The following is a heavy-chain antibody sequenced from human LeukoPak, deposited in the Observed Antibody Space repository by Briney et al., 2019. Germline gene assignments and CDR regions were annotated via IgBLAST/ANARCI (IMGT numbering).Heavy chain of an antibody. Sequence: SETLSLSCTVSGGSLSSYYWNWIRQPPRKGLEWIGYISYSGSTNYNLSLKSRVTISLDTSKNQFSLKLRSVTAADTAVYYCARGYDSKSTYFDYWGQGTLVTVPS. CDR1: GGSLSSYY. D-gene: IGHD5-12*01. J-gene: IGHJ4*02. CDR2: ISYSGST. V-gene: IGHV4-59*01. CDR3: ARGYDSKSTYFDY.